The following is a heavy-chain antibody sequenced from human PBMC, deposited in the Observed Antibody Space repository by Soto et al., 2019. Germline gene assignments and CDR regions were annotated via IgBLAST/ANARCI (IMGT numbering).Heavy chain of an antibody. J-gene: IGHJ4*02. D-gene: IGHD5-18*01. Sequence: GGSLRLSCAASGFRFSNYGMHWVRQAPGKGLEWVALIFYDGSEKNYGDSVKGRFTISRDNAKNTVYLQMSSLRADDTAVYYCARWLHHRFDYWGPGTLVTVSS. V-gene: IGHV3-33*01. CDR2: IFYDGSEK. CDR3: ARWLHHRFDY. CDR1: GFRFSNYG.